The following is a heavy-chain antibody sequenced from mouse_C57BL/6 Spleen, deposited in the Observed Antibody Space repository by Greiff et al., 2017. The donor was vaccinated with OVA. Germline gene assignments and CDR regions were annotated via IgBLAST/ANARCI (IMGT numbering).Heavy chain of an antibody. J-gene: IGHJ2*01. CDR3: ARRGLTGTLFDY. D-gene: IGHD4-1*01. Sequence: EVQLQQSGPELVKPGASVKIPCKASGYTFTDYNMDWVKQSHGKSLEWIGDINPNNGGTIYNQKFKGKATLTVDKSSSTAYMELRSLTSEDTAVEYCARRGLTGTLFDYWGQGTTVTVSS. V-gene: IGHV1-18*01. CDR2: INPNNGGT. CDR1: GYTFTDYN.